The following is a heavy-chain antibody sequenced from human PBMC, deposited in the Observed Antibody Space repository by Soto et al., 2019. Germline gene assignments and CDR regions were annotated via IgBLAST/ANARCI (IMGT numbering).Heavy chain of an antibody. CDR2: ISGSGGST. Sequence: PGGSLRLSCAASGFTFSSYAMSWVRQAPGKGLEWVSAISGSGGSTYYADSVKGRFTISRDNSKNTLYLQMNSLRAEDTAVYYCAKLDQTYCTNGVCLGNYFDYWGQGTLVTVSS. J-gene: IGHJ4*02. CDR1: GFTFSSYA. CDR3: AKLDQTYCTNGVCLGNYFDY. D-gene: IGHD2-8*01. V-gene: IGHV3-23*01.